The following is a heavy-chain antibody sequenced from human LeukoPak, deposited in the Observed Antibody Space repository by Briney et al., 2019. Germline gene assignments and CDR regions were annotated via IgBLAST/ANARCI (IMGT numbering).Heavy chain of an antibody. Sequence: GGSLRLSCIASGFIFNNYGMMWVRQAPGKGLEWVAAISNDGGGTNYVEFVRGRFTISRDNPKNTLFLQMNSLRAEDTALYNCAKGSSGYFADLWGQGTLVTVSS. V-gene: IGHV3-23*01. CDR1: GFIFNNYG. D-gene: IGHD3-22*01. CDR2: ISNDGGGT. CDR3: AKGSSGYFADL. J-gene: IGHJ5*02.